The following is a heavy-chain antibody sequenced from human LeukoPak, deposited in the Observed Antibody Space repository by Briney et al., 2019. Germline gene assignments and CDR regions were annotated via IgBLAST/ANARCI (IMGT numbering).Heavy chain of an antibody. CDR1: GFTFTSSA. Sequence: GTSVKVSCKASGFTFTSSAVQWVRQARGQRLEWIGWIVVGSGNTNYAQKFHERVTITRDMSTSTAYMELSSLRSEDTAVYYCAAAYDILTGYHRYYFDYWGQGTLVTVSS. CDR2: IVVGSGNT. D-gene: IGHD3-9*01. V-gene: IGHV1-58*01. J-gene: IGHJ4*02. CDR3: AAAYDILTGYHRYYFDY.